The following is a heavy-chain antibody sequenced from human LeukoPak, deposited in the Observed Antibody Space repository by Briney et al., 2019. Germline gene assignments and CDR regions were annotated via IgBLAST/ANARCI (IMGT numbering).Heavy chain of an antibody. CDR1: GFTFGSYW. CDR3: AREPFDY. Sequence: TGGSLRLSCAASGFTFGSYWMSWVRQAPGKGLEWVANIKQDGSEKYYVDSVKGRFTISRDNAKKSLYLQMNSLRAEDTAVYYCAREPFDYWGQGTLVTVSS. J-gene: IGHJ4*02. V-gene: IGHV3-7*03. CDR2: IKQDGSEK.